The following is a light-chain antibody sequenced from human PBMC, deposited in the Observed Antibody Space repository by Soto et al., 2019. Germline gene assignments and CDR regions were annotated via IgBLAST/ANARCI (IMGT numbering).Light chain of an antibody. CDR3: QQRNSYPIT. CDR2: AAS. J-gene: IGKJ5*01. Sequence: IQLTQSPSSLSASVGDRVTITCRASQGISSYLAWYQQKPGKAPKLLIYAASTLQSGVPSRFSGSGSGTDFPLTIRSRQPEDFAPYFCQQRNSYPITSGQGTRLEIK. CDR1: QGISSY. V-gene: IGKV1-9*01.